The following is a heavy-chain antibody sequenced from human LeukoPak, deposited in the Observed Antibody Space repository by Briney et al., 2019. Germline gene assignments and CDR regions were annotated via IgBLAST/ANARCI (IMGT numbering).Heavy chain of an antibody. J-gene: IGHJ2*01. CDR2: IYYSGST. CDR3: ARHKRTDTAMLYWYFDL. D-gene: IGHD5-18*01. CDR1: GGSISSYY. Sequence: PSETLSLTCTVSGGSISSYYWSWIRQPPGKGLEWIGYIYYSGSTNYNPSLKSRVTISVDTSKNQFSLKLSSVTAADTAVYYCARHKRTDTAMLYWYFDLWGRGTLVTVSS. V-gene: IGHV4-59*08.